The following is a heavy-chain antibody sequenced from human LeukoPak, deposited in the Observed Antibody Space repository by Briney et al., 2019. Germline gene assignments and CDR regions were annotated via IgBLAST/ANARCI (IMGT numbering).Heavy chain of an antibody. CDR1: GGSISSYY. Sequence: SETLSLTCTVSGGSISSYYWSWLPQPAGQGLEWIGRIYTSGSTNYNPTLKSRVTMSVDTSKNQFSLKLSSVTAADTAGYYCARDRRSSWYRGYYYYYMDVWGKGTTVTVSS. V-gene: IGHV4-4*07. CDR3: ARDRRSSWYRGYYYYYMDV. J-gene: IGHJ6*03. CDR2: IYTSGST. D-gene: IGHD6-13*01.